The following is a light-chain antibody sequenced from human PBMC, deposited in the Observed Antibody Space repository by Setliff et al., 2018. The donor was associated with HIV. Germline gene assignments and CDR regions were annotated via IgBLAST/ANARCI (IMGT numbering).Light chain of an antibody. CDR3: TSYAGSNTYV. CDR2: EVS. J-gene: IGLJ1*01. V-gene: IGLV2-14*02. CDR1: SSDVGSYNL. Sequence: QSVLAQPASVSGSPGQSITISCTGTSSDVGSYNLVSWYQHHPGKAPKLMIFEVSKRPSGVPDRFSGSKSGNTASLTVSGLQAEDEADYYCTSYAGSNTYVFGTGTKVTVL.